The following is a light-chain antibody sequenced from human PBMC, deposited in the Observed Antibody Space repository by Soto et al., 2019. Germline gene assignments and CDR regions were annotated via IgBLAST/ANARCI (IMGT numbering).Light chain of an antibody. CDR2: AAS. CDR3: QQSFSTPRT. J-gene: IGKJ1*01. CDR1: QSISSY. V-gene: IGKV1-39*01. Sequence: DIQMTQSPSYLSASVGDRVTISCRASQSISSYLNWYQQKPGKAPKLLIYAASSLQSGVPSRFSGSGSGTDFTLTISSLQPEDFATYYCQQSFSTPRTFGQGAKMDFK.